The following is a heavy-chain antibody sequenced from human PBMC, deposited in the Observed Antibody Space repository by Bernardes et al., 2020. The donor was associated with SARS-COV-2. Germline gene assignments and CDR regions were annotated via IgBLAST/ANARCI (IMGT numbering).Heavy chain of an antibody. D-gene: IGHD2-21*01. CDR2: VYHTGIT. V-gene: IGHV4-61*08. CDR3: ARQIDSWHIVVVVSVPRGEPFYFES. CDR1: RDSVTSFAYW. J-gene: IGHJ4*02. Sequence: SETLSLTCTVSRDSVTSFAYWWRWVLQAPGKALEWIGYVYHTGITNYNPSLKSRVTISVDTSKQQFSLKLSSVTAADTAVYFCARQIDSWHIVVVVSVPRGEPFYFESWGQGALVTVSS.